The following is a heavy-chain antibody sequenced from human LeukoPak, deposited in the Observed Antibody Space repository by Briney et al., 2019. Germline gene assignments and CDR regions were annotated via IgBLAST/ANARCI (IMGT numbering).Heavy chain of an antibody. CDR3: ARRDPITHYLDP. Sequence: SETLSLTCTVSGGSITSYYWSWIRQPPGKGLEWIGYIYYSGSTNYNPSLKSRVTISLDTSKNQFSLRLSSVTAADTAVYYCARRDPITHYLDPWGQGTPVTVSS. D-gene: IGHD2/OR15-2a*01. CDR2: IYYSGST. V-gene: IGHV4-59*08. J-gene: IGHJ5*02. CDR1: GGSITSYY.